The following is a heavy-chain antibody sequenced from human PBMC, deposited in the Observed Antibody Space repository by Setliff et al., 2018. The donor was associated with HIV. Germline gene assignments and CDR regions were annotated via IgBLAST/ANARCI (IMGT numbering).Heavy chain of an antibody. CDR3: ARPYCSSSTCLTWFDP. D-gene: IGHD2-2*01. J-gene: IGHJ5*02. CDR1: GGSINSTTYY. V-gene: IGHV4-39*07. CDR2: ISYSGST. Sequence: PSETLSLTCSVSGGSINSTTYYWGWIRQPPGKGLDWIGSISYSGSTYYNPSLKSRVTISIDTSKNQFSLMLTSVTAADTAFYYCARPYCSSSTCLTWFDPWGQGTLVTVSS.